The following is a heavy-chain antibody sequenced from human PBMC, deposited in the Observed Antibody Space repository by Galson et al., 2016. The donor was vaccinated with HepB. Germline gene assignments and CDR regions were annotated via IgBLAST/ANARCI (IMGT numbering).Heavy chain of an antibody. CDR3: VRVNGTGWPAFDF. CDR1: GFIFSNFG. Sequence: SLRLSCAASGFIFSNFGMRWVRQAPGKGLEWVAVIWFDGTNKYYADSVRGRFAISRDNSKNTLYLDMSDLRGDDTAVYFCVRVNGTGWPAFDFWGQGTPVTVSS. V-gene: IGHV3-33*01. CDR2: IWFDGTNK. D-gene: IGHD3/OR15-3a*01. J-gene: IGHJ4*02.